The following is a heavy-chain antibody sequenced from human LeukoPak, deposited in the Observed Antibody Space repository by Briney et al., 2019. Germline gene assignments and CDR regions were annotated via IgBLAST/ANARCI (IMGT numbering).Heavy chain of an antibody. J-gene: IGHJ6*02. CDR3: ARVSRQRNYGMDV. CDR1: GGSISSSSYY. V-gene: IGHV4-39*07. D-gene: IGHD1-1*01. Sequence: PSETLSLTCTVSGGSISSSSYYWGWIRQPPGKGLEWIGSIYYSGSTYYNPSLKSRVTISVDTSKNQFSLKLSSVTAADTAVYYCARVSRQRNYGMDVWGQGTTVTVSS. CDR2: IYYSGST.